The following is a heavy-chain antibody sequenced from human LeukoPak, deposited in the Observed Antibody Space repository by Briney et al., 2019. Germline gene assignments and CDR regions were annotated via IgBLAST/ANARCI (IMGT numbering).Heavy chain of an antibody. D-gene: IGHD1-26*01. CDR3: ARDISGSYLLDN. CDR1: GLTFSDYE. V-gene: IGHV3-48*03. CDR2: ISSSGSTI. J-gene: IGHJ4*02. Sequence: PGGSLRLSCAASGLTFSDYEMSWVRQAPGKGLEWVSYISSSGSTIYYADSVKGRFTISRDNAKNSLYLQMNSLRAEDTAVYYCARDISGSYLLDNWGQGTLVTVSS.